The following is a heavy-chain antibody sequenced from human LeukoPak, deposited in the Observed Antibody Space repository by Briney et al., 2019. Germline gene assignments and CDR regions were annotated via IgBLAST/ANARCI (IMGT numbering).Heavy chain of an antibody. CDR2: IIPILGIA. CDR3: AXGATRSADY. CDR1: GGTFISYA. Sequence: ASVKVSRKASGGTFISYAISWVRQAPGQGLEWMGRIIPILGIANYAQKFQGRVTITADKSTSTAYMELSSLRSEDTAVYYCAXGATRSADYWGQGTLVTVSS. D-gene: IGHD2-15*01. J-gene: IGHJ4*02. V-gene: IGHV1-69*04.